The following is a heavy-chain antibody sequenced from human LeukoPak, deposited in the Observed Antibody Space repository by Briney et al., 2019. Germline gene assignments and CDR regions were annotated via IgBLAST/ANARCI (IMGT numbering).Heavy chain of an antibody. J-gene: IGHJ4*02. CDR1: RFTFSSYV. V-gene: IGHV3-43*02. CDR3: AKGSTYITSTGFYMSEYFDY. D-gene: IGHD3-9*01. Sequence: GGSLRLSCGASRFTFSSYVMSWVRQAPAKGLEWVSLVSWDGGGTYYADSLKGPFTISRDNTKKSLYLQTNSLRTEDTALYYIAKGSTYITSTGFYMSEYFDYWGQGTLVTVSS. CDR2: VSWDGGGT.